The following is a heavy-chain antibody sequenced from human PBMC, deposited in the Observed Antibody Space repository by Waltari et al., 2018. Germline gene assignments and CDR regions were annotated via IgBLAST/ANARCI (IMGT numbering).Heavy chain of an antibody. CDR2: VDPEDGET. J-gene: IGHJ5*02. Sequence: EVQLVQSGAEVKKPGATVKISCKASGYTFTDYYMHWVQQAPGKGLEWMGRVDPEDGETIDAEKFQGRVTMTRDTSTSTVYMELSSLRSEDTAVYYCARGLRYPQLVHWGQGTLVTVSS. CDR3: ARGLRYPQLVH. D-gene: IGHD1-20*01. CDR1: GYTFTDYY. V-gene: IGHV1-69-2*01.